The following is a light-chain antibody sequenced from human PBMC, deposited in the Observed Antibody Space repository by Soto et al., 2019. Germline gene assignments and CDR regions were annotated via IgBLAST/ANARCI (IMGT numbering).Light chain of an antibody. CDR2: LEGSGSY. CDR1: SGHSSYI. CDR3: ETWDSLM. Sequence: QSVLTQSSSASASLGSSVKLTCTLSSGHSSYIIAWHQQQPGKAPRYLMKLEGSGSYNKGSGVPDRFSGSSSGADRYLTISNLQSEDEADYYCETWDSLMFGGRTKLTVL. J-gene: IGLJ3*02. V-gene: IGLV4-60*03.